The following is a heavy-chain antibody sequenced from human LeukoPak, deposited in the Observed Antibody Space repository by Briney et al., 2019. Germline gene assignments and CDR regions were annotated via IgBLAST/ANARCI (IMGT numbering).Heavy chain of an antibody. Sequence: GGSLRLSCAASGFTFSSYSMNWVRQAPGKGLEWASSISSSSSNIYYADSVKGGFTISRDNAKNSLYLQMNSLRAEDTAVYYCARDVLGAIDYWGRGTLVTVSS. V-gene: IGHV3-21*01. CDR2: ISSSSSNI. D-gene: IGHD1-26*01. J-gene: IGHJ4*02. CDR1: GFTFSSYS. CDR3: ARDVLGAIDY.